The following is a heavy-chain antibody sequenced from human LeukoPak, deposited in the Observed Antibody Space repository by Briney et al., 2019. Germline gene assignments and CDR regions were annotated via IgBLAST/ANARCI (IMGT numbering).Heavy chain of an antibody. V-gene: IGHV3-7*04. CDR3: ARDCVIVRALCYDY. J-gene: IGHJ4*02. D-gene: IGHD1-26*01. Sequence: GGSLKLSCVASGFTFSSYAMSWVRQAPGKGLEWLAKIGRDGSAKYYVDSVKGRFTISRDNANTSSYLQINSLRAEDMAVYSCARDCVIVRALCYDYWGEGTLVTVSA. CDR1: GFTFSSYA. CDR2: IGRDGSAK.